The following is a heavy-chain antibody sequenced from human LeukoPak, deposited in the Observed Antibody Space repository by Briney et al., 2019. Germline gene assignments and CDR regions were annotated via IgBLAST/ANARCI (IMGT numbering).Heavy chain of an antibody. CDR3: AKDPQWELPSPFDH. V-gene: IGHV3-23*01. Sequence: GGSLRLSCAASGFTFSSYAMSWVRQAPGKGLEWVSAISGSGGSTYYADSVKGRFSISRDNSKNALYLLMNSLRAEDTAVYYCAKDPQWELPSPFDHWGQGTLVTVSS. CDR2: ISGSGGST. J-gene: IGHJ4*02. CDR1: GFTFSSYA. D-gene: IGHD1-26*01.